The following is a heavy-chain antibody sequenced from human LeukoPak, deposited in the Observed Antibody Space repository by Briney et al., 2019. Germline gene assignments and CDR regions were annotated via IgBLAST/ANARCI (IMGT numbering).Heavy chain of an antibody. Sequence: GGSLRLSCAASGFTFSSYGMHWVRQAPGKGLEWVAVIWYDGSNKYYADSVKGRFTISRDNSKNTLYLQMNSLRAEDTAVYYCARAGVVVAATLTGRHYYFDYWGQGTLVTVSS. V-gene: IGHV3-33*01. CDR2: IWYDGSNK. CDR1: GFTFSSYG. CDR3: ARAGVVVAATLTGRHYYFDY. D-gene: IGHD2-15*01. J-gene: IGHJ4*02.